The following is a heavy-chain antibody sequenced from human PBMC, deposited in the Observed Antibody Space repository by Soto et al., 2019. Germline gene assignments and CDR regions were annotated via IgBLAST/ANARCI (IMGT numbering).Heavy chain of an antibody. D-gene: IGHD6-19*01. Sequence: SVKVSCTASGGTFSSYAISWVRQAPGQGLEWMGGIIPIFGTANYAQKFQGRVTITADESTSTAYMELSSLRSEDTAVYYCARDRGIAVAGSFDPWGQGTLVTVSS. J-gene: IGHJ5*02. CDR1: GGTFSSYA. CDR3: ARDRGIAVAGSFDP. CDR2: IIPIFGTA. V-gene: IGHV1-69*13.